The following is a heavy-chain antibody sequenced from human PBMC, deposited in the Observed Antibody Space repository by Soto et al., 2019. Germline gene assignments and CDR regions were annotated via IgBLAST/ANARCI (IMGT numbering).Heavy chain of an antibody. Sequence: GGSLRLSCAASGFTFSSYSMNWVRQAPGKGLEWVSSISSSSSYIYYADSVKGRFTISRDNAKNSLYLQMNSLRAEDTAVYYCARGGVAVATRTDYWGQGTLVTVSS. CDR3: ARGGVAVATRTDY. J-gene: IGHJ4*02. CDR1: GFTFSSYS. CDR2: ISSSSSYI. D-gene: IGHD6-19*01. V-gene: IGHV3-21*01.